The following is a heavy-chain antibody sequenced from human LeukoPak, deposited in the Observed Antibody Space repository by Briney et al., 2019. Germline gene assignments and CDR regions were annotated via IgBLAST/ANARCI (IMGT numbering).Heavy chain of an antibody. CDR3: ARVAYYYDSSGYYYVSGYYYYMDV. CDR2: IYYSGST. Sequence: SEILSLTCAVYGGSFSGHYWGWIRQPPGKGLEWIGSIYYSGSTYYNPSLKSRVTISVDTSKNQFSLKLSSVTAADTAVYYCARVAYYYDSSGYYYVSGYYYYMDVWGKGTTVTVSS. J-gene: IGHJ6*03. CDR1: GGSFSGHY. V-gene: IGHV4-34*01. D-gene: IGHD3-22*01.